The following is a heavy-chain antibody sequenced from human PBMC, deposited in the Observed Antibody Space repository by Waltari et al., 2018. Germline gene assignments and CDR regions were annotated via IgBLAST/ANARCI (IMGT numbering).Heavy chain of an antibody. CDR1: GGSISSSSYY. J-gene: IGHJ4*02. CDR2: IYYSGST. D-gene: IGHD2-15*01. V-gene: IGHV4-39*07. Sequence: QLQLQESGPGLVKPSETLSLTCTVSGGSISSSSYYWGWIRQPPGKGLEWIGSIYYSGSTYYNPSLKSRVTISVDTSKNQFSLKLSSVTAADTAVDYCARDGLGYCSGGSCPFDYWGQGTLVTVSS. CDR3: ARDGLGYCSGGSCPFDY.